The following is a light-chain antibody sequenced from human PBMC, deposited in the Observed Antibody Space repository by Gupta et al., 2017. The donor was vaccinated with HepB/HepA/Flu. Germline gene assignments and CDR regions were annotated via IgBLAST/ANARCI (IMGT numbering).Light chain of an antibody. CDR3: AAWDDSLNGWV. Sequence: QSVLTQPSSASGTPGQRVTISCSGRSSNIGSTAVSWYQQVPGAAPKLLIYYNNKRPSGVPDRFSGFTSGTSASLAISGLQSQDEADYFCAAWDDSLNGWVFGGGTKVTVL. J-gene: IGLJ3*02. CDR1: SSNIGSTA. CDR2: YNN. V-gene: IGLV1-44*01.